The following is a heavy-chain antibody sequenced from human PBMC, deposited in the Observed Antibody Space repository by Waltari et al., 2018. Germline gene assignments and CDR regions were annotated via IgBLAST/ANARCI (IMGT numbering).Heavy chain of an antibody. CDR1: GHTLNELS. Sequence: QVQLIQSGAEVKKPGASLRVSCTVSGHTLNELSMHWVRQAPGKGLEWMAGFDPGDGDRLYARAFQGRITMTEDTPADTAYLELSSLRSNDTAIYFCATGLITISGVTNDFWGQGTLVTVSS. J-gene: IGHJ4*02. CDR3: ATGLITISGVTNDF. D-gene: IGHD3-3*01. V-gene: IGHV1-24*01. CDR2: FDPGDGDR.